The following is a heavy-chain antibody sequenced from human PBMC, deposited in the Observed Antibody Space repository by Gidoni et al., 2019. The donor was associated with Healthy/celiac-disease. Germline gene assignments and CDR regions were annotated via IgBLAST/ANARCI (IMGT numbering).Heavy chain of an antibody. J-gene: IGHJ6*03. Sequence: IGYIYYSGGTNYNPSLKSRVTISVDTSKNQFSLKLSSVTAADTAVYYCARGGALTYYYYMDVWGKGTTVTVSS. V-gene: IGHV4-59*08. D-gene: IGHD3-16*01. CDR3: ARGGALTYYYYMDV. CDR2: IYYSGGT.